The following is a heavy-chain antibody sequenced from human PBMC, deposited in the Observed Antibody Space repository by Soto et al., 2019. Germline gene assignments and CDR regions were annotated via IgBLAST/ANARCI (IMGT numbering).Heavy chain of an antibody. D-gene: IGHD2-2*02. J-gene: IGHJ6*02. V-gene: IGHV3-30-3*01. CDR3: ARPRYCSSTSCYTPSYYYGMDV. CDR2: ISYDGSNK. CDR1: GFTFSSYA. Sequence: LRLSCAASGFTFSSYAMHGVRQAAGKGLEWVAVISYDGSNKYYADSVKGRFTISRDNSKNTLYLQMNSLRAEDTAVYYCARPRYCSSTSCYTPSYYYGMDVWGQGTTVTVSS.